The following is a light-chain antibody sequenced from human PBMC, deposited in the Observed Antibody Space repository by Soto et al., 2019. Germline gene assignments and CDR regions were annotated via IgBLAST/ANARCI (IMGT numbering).Light chain of an antibody. Sequence: EIVMTQSPPTLSVSPGERATLSCRASQSVSSNLAWYQQKPGQAPRLLIYGASTRATGIPARFSGSGSGTEFTLTISSLQSEDFAVYYCQQYNNWPRTFGHGTKVDIK. CDR1: QSVSSN. V-gene: IGKV3-15*01. CDR2: GAS. CDR3: QQYNNWPRT. J-gene: IGKJ1*01.